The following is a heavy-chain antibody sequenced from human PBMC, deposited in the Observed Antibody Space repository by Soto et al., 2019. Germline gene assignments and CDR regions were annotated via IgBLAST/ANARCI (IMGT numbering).Heavy chain of an antibody. J-gene: IGHJ6*02. D-gene: IGHD6-13*01. CDR3: ARGHLDSSSWYPYYYGTDV. CDR2: INHSGST. V-gene: IGHV4-34*01. CDR1: GGSFSGYY. Sequence: SETLSLTCAVYGGSFSGYYWSWIRQPPGKGLEWIGEINHSGSTNYNPSLKSRVTISVDTSKNQFSLKLSSVTAADTAVYYCARGHLDSSSWYPYYYGTDVWGQGTTVTVSS.